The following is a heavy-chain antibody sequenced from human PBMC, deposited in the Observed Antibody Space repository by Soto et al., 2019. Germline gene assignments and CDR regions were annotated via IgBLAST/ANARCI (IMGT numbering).Heavy chain of an antibody. J-gene: IGHJ5*02. V-gene: IGHV4-31*03. D-gene: IGHD3-22*01. CDR1: GGSISSGGYY. CDR2: IYYSGST. Sequence: QVQLQESGPGLVKPSQTLSLTCTVSGGSISSGGYYWSWIRQHPGKGLEWIGYIYYSGSTYYTQSLKSRVTISVDTSKNQFSLKLRSVTAADTAVYYCAISSGYADWFDPWGQGTLVTVSS. CDR3: AISSGYADWFDP.